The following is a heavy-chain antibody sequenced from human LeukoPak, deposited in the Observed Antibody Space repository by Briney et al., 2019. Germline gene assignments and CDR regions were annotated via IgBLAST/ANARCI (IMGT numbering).Heavy chain of an antibody. CDR1: GGSISSYY. D-gene: IGHD3-3*01. J-gene: IGHJ4*02. Sequence: PSEPLSLTCTVSGGSISSYYWSWIRQPAGKGLEWIGRIYTSGNTIYNPSLKSRVTMSVDKSKNQFSLKLSSVTAADTAVYYCARHRGFWFFDYWGQGTLVTVSS. V-gene: IGHV4-4*07. CDR2: IYTSGNT. CDR3: ARHRGFWFFDY.